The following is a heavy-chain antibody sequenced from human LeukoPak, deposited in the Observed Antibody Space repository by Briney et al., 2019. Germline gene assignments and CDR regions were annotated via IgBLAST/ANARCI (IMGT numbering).Heavy chain of an antibody. D-gene: IGHD4-17*01. V-gene: IGHV3-30*02. Sequence: PGGSLRLSCAASGFTFRSHRMHWVRQAPGKGLEGVAFIRYDGSNKYYADSVKGRFTISRDNSQNTLYLQMNSLRAEDTAVYYCAKWTTVTHDYWGQGTLVTVSS. CDR1: GFTFRSHR. J-gene: IGHJ4*02. CDR3: AKWTTVTHDY. CDR2: IRYDGSNK.